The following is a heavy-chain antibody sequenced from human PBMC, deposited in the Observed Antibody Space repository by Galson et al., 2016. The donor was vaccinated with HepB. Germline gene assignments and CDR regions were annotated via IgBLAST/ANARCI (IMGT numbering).Heavy chain of an antibody. CDR1: GVSGTY. J-gene: IGHJ4*02. Sequence: SLRLSCAASGVSGTYMRWVRQAPGRGLEWLPVIFPGGGAYYADSVRGRFTTSRDDSWDTVYLQMRSLRPEDTAVYYCARGHYGAFLGQGKLVTVSS. CDR3: ARGHYGAF. CDR2: IFPGGGA. V-gene: IGHV3-53*01.